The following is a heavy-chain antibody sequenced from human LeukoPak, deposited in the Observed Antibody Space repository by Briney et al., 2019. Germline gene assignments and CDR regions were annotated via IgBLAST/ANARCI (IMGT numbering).Heavy chain of an antibody. CDR2: IYHSGST. V-gene: IGHV4-38-2*01. J-gene: IGHJ4*02. CDR3: ARGLFFDC. CDR1: GYSISSGYY. Sequence: SETLSLTCAVSGYSISSGYYWGWIRQPPGKGLEWIGSIYHSGSTYYNPSLKSRVTISVDTSKNQFSLKLSSVTAADTAVYYCARGLFFDCWGQGTLVTVSS.